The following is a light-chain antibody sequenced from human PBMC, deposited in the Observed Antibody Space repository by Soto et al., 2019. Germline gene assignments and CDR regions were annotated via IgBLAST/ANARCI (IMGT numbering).Light chain of an antibody. CDR1: SSDIGSYNL. CDR3: CLYASSSTFI. CDR2: EAT. J-gene: IGLJ2*01. V-gene: IGLV2-23*02. Sequence: QSALTQPASVSGSPGQSITISCTGTSSDIGSYNLVSWYQQHPGKAPKLMIYEATKRPSGVSNRFSGSKSGNTASLTIPGLQAEDEADYYCCLYASSSTFIFGGGTKVTVL.